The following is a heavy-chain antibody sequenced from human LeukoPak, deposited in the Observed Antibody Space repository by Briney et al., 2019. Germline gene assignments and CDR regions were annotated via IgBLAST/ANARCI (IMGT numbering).Heavy chain of an antibody. V-gene: IGHV3-9*01. CDR1: GFTFDDYA. CDR3: AKENWPTVTTAGHTYFDY. Sequence: PGRSLRLSCAASGFTFDDYAMHWVRQAPGKGLEWVSGITWNSGSIDYADSVKGRFTISRDNAKNSLYLQMNSLRAEDTAIYYCAKENWPTVTTAGHTYFDYWGQGTLVTVSS. CDR2: ITWNSGSI. J-gene: IGHJ4*02. D-gene: IGHD4-17*01.